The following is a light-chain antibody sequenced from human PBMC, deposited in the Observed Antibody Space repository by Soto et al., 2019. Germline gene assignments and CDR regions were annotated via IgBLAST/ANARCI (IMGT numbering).Light chain of an antibody. CDR1: QSVSSSY. CDR2: DAS. CDR3: QQYHSSPRT. J-gene: IGKJ1*01. Sequence: EIVLTQSPATLPLSPGERATLSCMSSQSVSSSYLAWYQQRPGQAPRLLIYDASNRATGISDRFTGSGSGTDFTLTITRLEPEDFAVYYCQQYHSSPRTFGQGTKVDIK. V-gene: IGKV3-20*01.